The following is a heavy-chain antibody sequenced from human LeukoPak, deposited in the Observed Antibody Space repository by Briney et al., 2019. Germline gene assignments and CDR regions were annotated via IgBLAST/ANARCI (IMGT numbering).Heavy chain of an antibody. J-gene: IGHJ3*02. CDR3: ARFHRGSGPIRDAFDI. D-gene: IGHD2-15*01. CDR2: ISAYNGNT. Sequence: GASVKVSCKASGYTFTSYGISWVRQAPGQGLEWMGWISAYNGNTNYAQKLQGRVTMTTDTSTSTAYMELRSLRSDDTAVYYCARFHRGSGPIRDAFDIWGQGAMVTVSS. V-gene: IGHV1-18*01. CDR1: GYTFTSYG.